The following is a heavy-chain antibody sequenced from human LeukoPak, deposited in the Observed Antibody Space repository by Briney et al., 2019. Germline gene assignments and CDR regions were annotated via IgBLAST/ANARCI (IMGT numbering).Heavy chain of an antibody. J-gene: IGHJ4*02. D-gene: IGHD4-17*01. CDR3: ARGTTVTTFYFFDY. V-gene: IGHV4-34*01. Sequence: PSETLSLTCAVYGGSFSGYYWSWIRQPPGKGLEWIGEINHSGSTNYNPSLKSRVTISVDTSKNQFSLKLSSVTAADTAVYYCARGTTVTTFYFFDYWGQGTLVTVSS. CDR2: INHSGST. CDR1: GGSFSGYY.